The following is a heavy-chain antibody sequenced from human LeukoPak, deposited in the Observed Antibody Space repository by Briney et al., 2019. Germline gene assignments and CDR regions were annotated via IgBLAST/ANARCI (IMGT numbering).Heavy chain of an antibody. CDR1: GYTFTTYG. J-gene: IGHJ4*02. CDR2: ISAYNGNT. V-gene: IGHV1-18*01. D-gene: IGHD3-22*01. Sequence: ASVKVSCKASGYTFTTYGISWVRQAPGQGLEWMGWISAYNGNTKYVQKLQGRVTMTTDTSTSTAYMELRSLRSDDTAVYYCARGSLYYYDSSGVWGQGTLVTVSS. CDR3: ARGSLYYYDSSGV.